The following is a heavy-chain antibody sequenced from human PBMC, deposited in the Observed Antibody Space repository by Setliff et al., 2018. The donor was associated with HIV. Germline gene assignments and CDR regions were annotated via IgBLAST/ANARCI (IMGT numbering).Heavy chain of an antibody. CDR2: IYTSGST. J-gene: IGHJ4*02. D-gene: IGHD5-18*01. CDR3: ARERSRGYTDPPRFDY. V-gene: IGHV4-4*07. CDR1: GGSISSHY. Sequence: SETLSLTCSFSGGSISSHYWSWIRQPAGKGLEWIGHIYTSGSTNYNPSLKSRVTISVDTSKNQFSLRLTSVTAADTAVYYCARERSRGYTDPPRFDYWGQGTLVTVSS.